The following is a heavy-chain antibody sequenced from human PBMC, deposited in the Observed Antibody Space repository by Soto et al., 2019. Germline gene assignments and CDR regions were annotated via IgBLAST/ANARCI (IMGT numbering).Heavy chain of an antibody. CDR1: GGSISSSNW. V-gene: IGHV4-4*01. Sequence: PSETLSLTCAVSGGSISSSNWWSWVRQPPGKGLEWIGEIYHSGSTNYNPSLKSRVTISVDKSKNQFSLKLSSVTAADTAVYCCASYCISTSCYFYYGMDVWGQGTTVT. D-gene: IGHD2-2*01. J-gene: IGHJ6*02. CDR3: ASYCISTSCYFYYGMDV. CDR2: IYHSGST.